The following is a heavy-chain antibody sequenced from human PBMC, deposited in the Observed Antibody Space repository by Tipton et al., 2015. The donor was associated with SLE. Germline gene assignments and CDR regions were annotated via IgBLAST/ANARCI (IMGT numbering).Heavy chain of an antibody. CDR2: IYYSGST. V-gene: IGHV4-39*07. CDR1: GGSISSSSYY. J-gene: IGHJ5*02. Sequence: TLSLTCTVSGGSISSSSYYWGWIRQPPGKGLEWIGSIYYSGSTYYNPSLKSRVTISVDTSKNQFSLKLSSVTAADTAVYYCAREEYSSGWTEVHWFDPWGQGTLVTVSS. CDR3: AREEYSSGWTEVHWFDP. D-gene: IGHD6-19*01.